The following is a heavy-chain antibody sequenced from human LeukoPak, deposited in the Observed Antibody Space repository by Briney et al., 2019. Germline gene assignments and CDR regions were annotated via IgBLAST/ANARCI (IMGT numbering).Heavy chain of an antibody. J-gene: IGHJ4*02. CDR3: ARASILTGYAK. Sequence: SETLSLTCTVSGGSISSGAYYWSWIRQPPGKGLEWIGYIYYSGSTYYNPSLKSRVTISVDTSKNQFSLKLSSVTAADTAVYYCARASILTGYAKWGQGTLVTVSS. CDR2: IYYSGST. V-gene: IGHV4-30-4*08. CDR1: GGSISSGAYY. D-gene: IGHD3-9*01.